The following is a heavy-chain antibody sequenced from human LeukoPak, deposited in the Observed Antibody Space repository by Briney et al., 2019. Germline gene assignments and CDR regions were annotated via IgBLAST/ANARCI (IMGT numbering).Heavy chain of an antibody. CDR1: GFTFSSYA. CDR2: ISGSGGST. J-gene: IGHJ4*02. V-gene: IGHV3-23*01. CDR3: ARERLRFLEWLLYDFDY. Sequence: GGSLRLSCAASGFTFSSYAMSWVRQAPGKGLEWVSAISGSGGSTYYADSVKGRFTISRDNAKNSLYLQMNSLRAEDTAVYYCARERLRFLEWLLYDFDYWGQGTLVTVSS. D-gene: IGHD3-3*01.